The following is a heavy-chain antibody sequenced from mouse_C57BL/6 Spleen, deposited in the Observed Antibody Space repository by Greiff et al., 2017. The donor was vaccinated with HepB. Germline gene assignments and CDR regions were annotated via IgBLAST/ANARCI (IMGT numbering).Heavy chain of an antibody. CDR3: TRRWDYGSRGYFDY. D-gene: IGHD1-1*01. CDR2: IDPETGGT. V-gene: IGHV1-15*01. CDR1: GYTFTDYE. J-gene: IGHJ2*01. Sequence: QVQLKQSGAELVRPGASVTLSCKASGYTFTDYEMHWVKQTPVHGLEWIGAIDPETGGTAYNQKFKGKAILTADKSSSTAYMELRSLTSEDSAVYYCTRRWDYGSRGYFDYWGQGTTLTVSS.